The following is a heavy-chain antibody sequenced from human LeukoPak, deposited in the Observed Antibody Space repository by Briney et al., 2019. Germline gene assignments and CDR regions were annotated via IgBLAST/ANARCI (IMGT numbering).Heavy chain of an antibody. CDR2: INPNSGGT. CDR1: GYTFTGYY. D-gene: IGHD3-3*01. Sequence: ASVKVSCKASGYTFTGYYMHWVRQAPGQGLEWMGWINPNSGGTNYAQKFQGRVTMTRDTSISTAYMELSRLRSDDTAVYYCATDYYDFWSAKNWFDPWGQEPWSPSPQ. CDR3: ATDYYDFWSAKNWFDP. J-gene: IGHJ5*02. V-gene: IGHV1-2*02.